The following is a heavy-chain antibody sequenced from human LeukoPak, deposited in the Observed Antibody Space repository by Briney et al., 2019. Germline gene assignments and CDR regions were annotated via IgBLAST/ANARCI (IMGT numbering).Heavy chain of an antibody. V-gene: IGHV4-59*01. CDR1: GGSISSYY. J-gene: IGHJ5*02. CDR2: IYYSGST. Sequence: SETLSLTCTVSGGSISSYYWSWIRQPSGKGLEWIGYIYYSGSTNYNPSLKSRVTISVDTSKNQFSLKLSSVTAADTAVYYCARVVVVAATRWFDPWGQGTLVTVSS. D-gene: IGHD2-15*01. CDR3: ARVVVVAATRWFDP.